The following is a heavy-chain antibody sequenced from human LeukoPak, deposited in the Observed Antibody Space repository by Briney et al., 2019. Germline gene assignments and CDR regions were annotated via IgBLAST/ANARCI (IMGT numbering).Heavy chain of an antibody. CDR3: ARTGRASDAFDI. D-gene: IGHD1-14*01. V-gene: IGHV3-21*01. J-gene: IGHJ3*02. Sequence: PGGSLRLSCAASGFTFSSYSMNWVRQAPGKGLEWVSSISSSSSYIYYADSVKGRFTISRDNAKNSLYLQTNSLRAEDTAVYYCARTGRASDAFDIWGQGTMVTVSS. CDR2: ISSSSSYI. CDR1: GFTFSSYS.